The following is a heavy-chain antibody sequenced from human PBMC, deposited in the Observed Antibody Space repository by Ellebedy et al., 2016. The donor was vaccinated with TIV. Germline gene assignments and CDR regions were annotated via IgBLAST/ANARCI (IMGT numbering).Heavy chain of an antibody. CDR3: ARDERRCSGGSCYPLDY. CDR1: GFTFSSYA. Sequence: GGSLRLXCAASGFTFSSYAMTWVRQAPGKGLEWVSAISGSSGTIKYADSVKGRFTISRDNSKNTVYLQMNSLRAEDTAVYYCARDERRCSGGSCYPLDYWGQGTLVTVSS. J-gene: IGHJ4*02. CDR2: ISGSSGTI. V-gene: IGHV3-23*01. D-gene: IGHD2-15*01.